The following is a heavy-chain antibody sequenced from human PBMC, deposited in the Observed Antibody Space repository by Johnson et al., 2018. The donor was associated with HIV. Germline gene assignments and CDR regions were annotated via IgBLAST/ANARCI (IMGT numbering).Heavy chain of an antibody. Sequence: QEQLVESGGGVVQPGRSLRLSCAASGFTFSGYGMHWVRQAPGKGLEWVSVIYSGGSTYYADSVKGRFTISRDNSKNTLYLQMNSLRAEDTAVYYCARAHYGSGSLDIWGQGTMVTVSS. J-gene: IGHJ3*02. V-gene: IGHV3-NL1*01. D-gene: IGHD3-10*01. CDR1: GFTFSGYG. CDR3: ARAHYGSGSLDI. CDR2: IYSGGST.